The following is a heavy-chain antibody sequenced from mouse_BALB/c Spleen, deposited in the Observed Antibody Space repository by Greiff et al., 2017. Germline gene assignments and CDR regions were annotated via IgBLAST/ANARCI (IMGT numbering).Heavy chain of an antibody. Sequence: VQLQQSGPELVKPGASVKISCKASGYTFTDYNMHWVKQSHGKSLEWIGYIYPYNGGTGYNQKFKSKATLTVDNSSSTAYMELSSLTSEDSAVYYCAREGWLLLAYWGQGTLVTVSA. V-gene: IGHV1S29*02. D-gene: IGHD2-3*01. CDR2: IYPYNGGT. CDR1: GYTFTDYN. CDR3: AREGWLLLAY. J-gene: IGHJ3*01.